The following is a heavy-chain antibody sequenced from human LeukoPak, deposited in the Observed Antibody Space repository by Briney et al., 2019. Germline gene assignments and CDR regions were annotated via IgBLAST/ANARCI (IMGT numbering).Heavy chain of an antibody. Sequence: GGSLRLSCAASGFTFSNYAMHWVRQAPGKGLEWVADIWYDGSKKYYADSVKGRFTISRDNSKNTLYLQMNSLRAEDTAVYYCARDRFEAVISGRRAFDLWRQGTVVTVSS. V-gene: IGHV3-33*08. D-gene: IGHD3-22*01. J-gene: IGHJ3*01. CDR1: GFTFSNYA. CDR2: IWYDGSKK. CDR3: ARDRFEAVISGRRAFDL.